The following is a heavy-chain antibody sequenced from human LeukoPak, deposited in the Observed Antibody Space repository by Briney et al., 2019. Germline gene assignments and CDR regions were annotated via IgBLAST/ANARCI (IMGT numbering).Heavy chain of an antibody. CDR3: ARHGVFGPCRFDY. Sequence: KPSESLSPTCTVSGGSISSSSYYWGWIRQPPGKGLEWVGSIYYSGSTYYNPSLKSRVTISVDTSKNQFSLKLSSVTAADTAVYYCARHGVFGPCRFDYWGQGTLVTVSS. J-gene: IGHJ4*02. CDR1: GGSISSSSYY. CDR2: IYYSGST. D-gene: IGHD6-13*01. V-gene: IGHV4-39*01.